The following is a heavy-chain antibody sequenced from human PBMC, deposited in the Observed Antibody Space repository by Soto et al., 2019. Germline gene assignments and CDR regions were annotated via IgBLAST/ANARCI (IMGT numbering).Heavy chain of an antibody. J-gene: IGHJ4*01. D-gene: IGHD5-18*01. Sequence: GGSLRLSCAASGFTFSSYAMSWVRQAPGKGLEWVSTISTSGGSTYYADSVKGRFTISRDNSKNTLYLQMNSLRAEDTAVYYCAKDGLGAYSYGSYYFDYWGQGTLVTLSS. CDR3: AKDGLGAYSYGSYYFDY. V-gene: IGHV3-23*01. CDR2: ISTSGGST. CDR1: GFTFSSYA.